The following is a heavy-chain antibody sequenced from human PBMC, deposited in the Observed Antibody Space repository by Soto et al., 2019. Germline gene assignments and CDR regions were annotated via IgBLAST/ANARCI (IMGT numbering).Heavy chain of an antibody. D-gene: IGHD1-26*01. Sequence: PSETLSLTCTISGGSISVYYWSWIRQPPGQALEWTGYIYDSGSPYYNPSLRSRVIISADTSKNQISLKLTSATAAETAVYYCARGVGSSPPRYWGRGTLVTVSS. CDR2: IYDSGSP. J-gene: IGHJ4*02. V-gene: IGHV4-59*01. CDR3: ARGVGSSPPRY. CDR1: GGSISVYY.